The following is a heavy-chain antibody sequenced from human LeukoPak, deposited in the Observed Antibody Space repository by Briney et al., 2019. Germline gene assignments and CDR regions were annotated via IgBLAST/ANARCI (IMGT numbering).Heavy chain of an antibody. J-gene: IGHJ4*02. V-gene: IGHV4-39*07. CDR1: GGSISSYY. CDR3: AREKGEVQLWAY. D-gene: IGHD5-18*01. CDR2: IYYSGST. Sequence: SETLSLTCTVSGGSISSYYWGWIRQPPGKGLEWIGSIYYSGSTYYNPSLKSRVTISVDTSKNQFSLKLSSVTAADTAVYYCAREKGEVQLWAYWGQGTLVTVSS.